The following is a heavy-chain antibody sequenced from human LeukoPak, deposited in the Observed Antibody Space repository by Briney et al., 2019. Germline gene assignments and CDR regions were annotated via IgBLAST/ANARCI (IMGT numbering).Heavy chain of an antibody. J-gene: IGHJ4*02. V-gene: IGHV4-38-2*01. CDR2: IYSGST. CDR3: ARIYCSSTTCYPDN. Sequence: SETLSLTCAVSGYSISSGYYWGWIRQPPGKGLEWIGSIYSGSTYNNPSLKSRVTIIVDTSKNQFSLKLSSVTAADTAVYYCARIYCSSTTCYPDNWGQGTLVAVSS. CDR1: GYSISSGYY. D-gene: IGHD2-2*01.